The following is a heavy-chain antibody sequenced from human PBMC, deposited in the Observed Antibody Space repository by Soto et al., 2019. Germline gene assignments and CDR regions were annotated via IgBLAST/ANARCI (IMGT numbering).Heavy chain of an antibody. CDR3: ARGRGVLLWFGDFDY. D-gene: IGHD3-10*01. CDR2: INHSGST. V-gene: IGHV4-34*01. J-gene: IGHJ4*02. CDR1: GGSFSGYY. Sequence: QVQLQQWGAGLLKPSETLSLTCAVYGGSFSGYYWSWIRQPPGKGLEWIGEINHSGSTNYNPSLKSRVTISVDTSKNQFSLKLSSVTAADTAVYYCARGRGVLLWFGDFDYWGQGTLVTVSS.